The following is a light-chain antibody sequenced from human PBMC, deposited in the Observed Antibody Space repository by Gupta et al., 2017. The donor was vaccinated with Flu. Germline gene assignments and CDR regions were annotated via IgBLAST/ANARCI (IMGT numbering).Light chain of an antibody. V-gene: IGLV3-21*02. CDR1: HIGGKH. CDR2: DDR. J-gene: IGLJ2*01. CDR3: QVWDSNSDNHVL. Sequence: SYVLTQPPSLSVAPGQTASITCEGNHIGGKHVHWYHQKPAQAPVLVVFDDRDRHSRIPQRFSGSNSGNTATLTLSGVEAGDEADYYCQVWDSNSDNHVLFGGGTKLTVL.